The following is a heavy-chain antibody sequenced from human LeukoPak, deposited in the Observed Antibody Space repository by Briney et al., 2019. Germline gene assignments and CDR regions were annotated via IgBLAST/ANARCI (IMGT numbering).Heavy chain of an antibody. J-gene: IGHJ1*01. V-gene: IGHV3-23*01. Sequence: GGSLRLSCAMSGFTFSTYAMHWVRQAPGQGLEWVSVMSGTGFDAYYADSAKGRFTISRDNSKSTVYLQMNSLGAEDTAIYYCAKGNGYFQHWGQGTLVTVSS. CDR1: GFTFSTYA. CDR2: MSGTGFDA. CDR3: AKGNGYFQH. D-gene: IGHD4-11*01.